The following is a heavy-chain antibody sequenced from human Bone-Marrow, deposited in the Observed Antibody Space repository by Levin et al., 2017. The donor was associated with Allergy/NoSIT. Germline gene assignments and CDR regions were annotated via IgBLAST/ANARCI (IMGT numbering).Heavy chain of an antibody. Sequence: SQTLSLTCTVSGGSISSSSYYWGWIRQPPGKGLEWIGSIYYSGSTYYNPSLKSRVTISVDTSKNQFSLKLSSVTAADTAVYYCAREGRITMIVVVISEAYFDYWGQGTLVTVSS. CDR3: AREGRITMIVVVISEAYFDY. V-gene: IGHV4-39*07. D-gene: IGHD3-22*01. CDR1: GGSISSSSYY. J-gene: IGHJ4*02. CDR2: IYYSGST.